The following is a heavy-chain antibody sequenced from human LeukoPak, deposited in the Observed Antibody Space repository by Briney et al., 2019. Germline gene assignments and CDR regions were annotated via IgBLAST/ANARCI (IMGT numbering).Heavy chain of an antibody. CDR1: GFTLSNYA. Sequence: GGSLRLSCEASGFTLSNYAMHWVRQAPGKGLEWVAVISYDGSSKYHADSVRGRFTISRDNSKNTLYLQMNSLRAEDTALYYCARGVSLTDFWSGYPSDWGQGTLVTVSS. V-gene: IGHV3-30-3*01. J-gene: IGHJ4*02. D-gene: IGHD3-3*01. CDR3: ARGVSLTDFWSGYPSD. CDR2: ISYDGSSK.